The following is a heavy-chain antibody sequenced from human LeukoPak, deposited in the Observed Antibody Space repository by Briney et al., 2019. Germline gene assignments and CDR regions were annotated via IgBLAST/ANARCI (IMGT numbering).Heavy chain of an antibody. Sequence: PGGSLRLSCAASGFTFSSYAMSWVRQAPGKGLEWVGFIRSKAYGGTTEYAASVKGRFTISRDDSKSIAYLQMNSLKTGDTAVYYCTRDYYDFWSGYRQYYFDYWGQGTLVTVSS. CDR2: IRSKAYGGTT. CDR1: GFTFSSYA. CDR3: TRDYYDFWSGYRQYYFDY. J-gene: IGHJ4*02. V-gene: IGHV3-49*04. D-gene: IGHD3-3*01.